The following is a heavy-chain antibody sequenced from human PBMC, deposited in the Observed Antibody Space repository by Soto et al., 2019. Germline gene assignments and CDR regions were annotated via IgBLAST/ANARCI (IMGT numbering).Heavy chain of an antibody. CDR1: GGSISNSY. V-gene: IGHV4-59*01. CDR2: IYYSGSA. Sequence: SETLSLTCTVSGGSISNSYWSWIRQSPGKGLEWIGYIYYSGSANYDPSLRSRVTISLNTSKNQFSLNLNSVTAADTAIYYCARWTYCGGDCYWLDFWGQGTLVTVS. CDR3: ARWTYCGGDCYWLDF. D-gene: IGHD2-21*02. J-gene: IGHJ4*02.